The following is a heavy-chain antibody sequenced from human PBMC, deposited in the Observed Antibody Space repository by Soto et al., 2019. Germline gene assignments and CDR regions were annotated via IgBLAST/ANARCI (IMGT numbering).Heavy chain of an antibody. D-gene: IGHD1-1*01. J-gene: IGHJ4*02. CDR3: ARGRYGDY. Sequence: QVHLVQSGAEVKKPGASVKVSCKGSGYAFTTYGITWVRQAPGQGLEWMGWISAHNGNTNYAQKLQGRVTVTRDTSTSTSYMELRSLRSDDSAVYYCARGRYGDYWGQGALVTVSS. CDR1: GYAFTTYG. CDR2: ISAHNGNT. V-gene: IGHV1-18*01.